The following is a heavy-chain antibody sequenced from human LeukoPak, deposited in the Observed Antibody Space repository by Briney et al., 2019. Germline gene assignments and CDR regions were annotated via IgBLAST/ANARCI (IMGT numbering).Heavy chain of an antibody. V-gene: IGHV3-7*03. Sequence: GGSLRLSCAASGFTFSTYWMAWVRQAPGRGLEWVANIEQDGSDKYYVEAVKGRFSISSDNAQNSLYLQMNSLRTEDTALYYCAKDKRYDFWSGYFNYYYMDVWGKGTTVTVSS. CDR1: GFTFSTYW. CDR3: AKDKRYDFWSGYFNYYYMDV. J-gene: IGHJ6*03. CDR2: IEQDGSDK. D-gene: IGHD3-3*01.